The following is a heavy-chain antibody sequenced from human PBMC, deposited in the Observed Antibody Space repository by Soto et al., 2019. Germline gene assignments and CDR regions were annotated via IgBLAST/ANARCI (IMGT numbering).Heavy chain of an antibody. Sequence: SDTLSLTCTVSGGSISSYYWSWIRQPPGKGLEWIGYIYYSGSTNYNPSLKSRVTISVDTSKNQFSLKLSSVTAADTAVYYCARGSGWELSYDYWGQGTLVTVSS. CDR3: ARGSGWELSYDY. J-gene: IGHJ4*02. CDR2: IYYSGST. D-gene: IGHD1-26*01. CDR1: GGSISSYY. V-gene: IGHV4-59*01.